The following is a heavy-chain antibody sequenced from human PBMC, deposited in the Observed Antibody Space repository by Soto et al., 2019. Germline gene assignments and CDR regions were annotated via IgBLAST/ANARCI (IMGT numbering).Heavy chain of an antibody. D-gene: IGHD2-8*02. CDR1: GGTFSSYV. Sequence: QVHLEQSGAEVKKPGSSVKVSCKFSGGTFSSYVIIWVRQAPGQGLEWMGGIIPVSGTANYAQKFHGRVTISADAATNTVYMELSSVRFDDTAVYYCATVDRSVALVGWFDPWGQGNLVTVSS. J-gene: IGHJ5*02. CDR2: IIPVSGTA. V-gene: IGHV1-69*01. CDR3: ATVDRSVALVGWFDP.